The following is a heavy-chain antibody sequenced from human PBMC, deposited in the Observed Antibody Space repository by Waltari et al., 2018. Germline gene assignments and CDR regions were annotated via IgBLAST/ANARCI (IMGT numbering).Heavy chain of an antibody. CDR1: GGSISSYY. CDR2: IYYSGST. D-gene: IGHD2-2*02. Sequence: QVQLQESGPGLVKPSETLSLTCTVSGGSISSYYWSWIRQPPGKGLEWIGYIYYSGSTNYNPSLKSRVTISVDTSKNQFSLKLSSVTAADTAVYYCARGRVRELVVPAAINWFDPWGQGTLVTVSS. J-gene: IGHJ5*02. CDR3: ARGRVRELVVPAAINWFDP. V-gene: IGHV4-59*01.